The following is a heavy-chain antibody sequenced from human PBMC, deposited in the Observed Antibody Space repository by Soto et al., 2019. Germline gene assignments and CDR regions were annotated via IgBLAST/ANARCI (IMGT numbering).Heavy chain of an antibody. CDR3: ARDLPTHFTIFGVSHPGGMDV. CDR2: INSDGSTI. D-gene: IGHD3-3*01. CDR1: GFTFSSYW. V-gene: IGHV3-74*01. J-gene: IGHJ6*02. Sequence: PGGSLRLSCAASGFTFSSYWMHWVRQAPGKGLVWVSRINSDGSTIYYADSVKGRFTISRDNAKNSLYLQMNSLRDEDTAVYYCARDLPTHFTIFGVSHPGGMDVWGQGTTVTVSS.